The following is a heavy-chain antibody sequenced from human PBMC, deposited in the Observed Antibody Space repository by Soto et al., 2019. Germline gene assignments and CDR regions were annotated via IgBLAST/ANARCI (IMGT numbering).Heavy chain of an antibody. CDR2: ISYDGSNK. CDR3: ARAYDYGMEV. CDR1: GFTFSSYA. J-gene: IGHJ6*04. Sequence: LRLSCAASGFTFSSYAMHWVRQAPVKGLEWVAVISYDGSNKYYADSVKGRFTISRDNSKNTLYLQMNSLRAEDTAVYYCARAYDYGMEVWGEGTKVTVSS. D-gene: IGHD3-16*01. V-gene: IGHV3-30-3*01.